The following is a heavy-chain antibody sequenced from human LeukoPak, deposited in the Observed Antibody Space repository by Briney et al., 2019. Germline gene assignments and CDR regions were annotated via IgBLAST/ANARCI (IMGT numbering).Heavy chain of an antibody. V-gene: IGHV3-33*01. CDR3: ARDHSSGWYSDYFDY. J-gene: IGHJ4*02. Sequence: GRSLRRSCAASGFTVSSYGMHWVRQAPVKGLEWVAGIWYDGSNKYYADSVKGRFTISRDNSKNTLYLQMNSLRAEDTAVYYCARDHSSGWYSDYFDYWGQGTLATVSS. CDR2: IWYDGSNK. D-gene: IGHD6-19*01. CDR1: GFTVSSYG.